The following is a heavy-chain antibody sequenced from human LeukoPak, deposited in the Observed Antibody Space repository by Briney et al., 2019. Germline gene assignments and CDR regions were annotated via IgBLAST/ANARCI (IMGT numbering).Heavy chain of an antibody. CDR2: ISGSGGRT. V-gene: IGHV3-23*01. Sequence: GGSLRLSCAASGFTFISFAMSWVRQTPGKGLEWVSTISGSGGRTYYADSVKGRFTISRDNAKNSLYLQMSNLRAEDTAVYFCARGGGLDVWGQGAKVTVSS. D-gene: IGHD3-10*01. CDR1: GFTFISFA. CDR3: ARGGGLDV. J-gene: IGHJ6*02.